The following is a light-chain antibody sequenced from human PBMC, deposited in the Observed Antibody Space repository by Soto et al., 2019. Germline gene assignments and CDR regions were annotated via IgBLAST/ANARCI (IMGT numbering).Light chain of an antibody. Sequence: DIVFTQAPGTPSLSPGERSTLSCLASQSVSSSYLAWYQQKPGQAPRLLIYGAYKRATGFTARFSGSGSGTDFTLTISSLQSEDFAVYYCQQYNNWPWTVGQGTKVEIK. CDR1: QSVSSSY. CDR2: GAY. CDR3: QQYNNWPWT. V-gene: IGKV3-15*01. J-gene: IGKJ1*01.